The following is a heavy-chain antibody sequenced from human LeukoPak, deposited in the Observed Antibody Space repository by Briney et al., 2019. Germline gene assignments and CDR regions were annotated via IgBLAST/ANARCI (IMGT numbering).Heavy chain of an antibody. CDR2: IYFSGST. CDR1: GGSISSSSYY. D-gene: IGHD4-17*01. V-gene: IGHV4-39*01. Sequence: PSETLSLTCTVSGGSISSSSYYWGWIRQPPGKGLEWIGSIYFSGSTYYNPSLKSRVTISVDTSKNQFSLKLSSVTAADTAVYYCASYGDYSANFDYWGQGTLVTVSS. CDR3: ASYGDYSANFDY. J-gene: IGHJ4*02.